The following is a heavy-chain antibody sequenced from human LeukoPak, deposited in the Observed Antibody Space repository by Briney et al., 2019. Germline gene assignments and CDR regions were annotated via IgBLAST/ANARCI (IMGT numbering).Heavy chain of an antibody. CDR1: GGSISSGDYY. Sequence: SETLSLTCTVSGGSISSGDYYWSWIRQPPGKGLEWIGYIYYSGSTYYNPSLKSRVTISVDTSKNQFSLKLRSVTAADTAVYYCARDASGAFYFDYWGQGTLVTVSS. J-gene: IGHJ4*02. D-gene: IGHD2-15*01. V-gene: IGHV4-30-4*02. CDR2: IYYSGST. CDR3: ARDASGAFYFDY.